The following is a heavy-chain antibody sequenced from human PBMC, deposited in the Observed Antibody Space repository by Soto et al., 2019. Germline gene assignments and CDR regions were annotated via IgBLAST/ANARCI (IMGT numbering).Heavy chain of an antibody. CDR2: ISSSSSYI. D-gene: IGHD6-19*01. J-gene: IGHJ2*01. Sequence: EVQLVESGGGLVKPGGSLRLSCAASGFTFSSYSMNWVRQARGKGLEWVSSISSSSSYIYYADSVKGRFTISRDNAKNSLYLQMNSLRAEDTAVYYCARELGVAVAVRYFDLWGRGTLVTVSS. CDR3: ARELGVAVAVRYFDL. CDR1: GFTFSSYS. V-gene: IGHV3-21*01.